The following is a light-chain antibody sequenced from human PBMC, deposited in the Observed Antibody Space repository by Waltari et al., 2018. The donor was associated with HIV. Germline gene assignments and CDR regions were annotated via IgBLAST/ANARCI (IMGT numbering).Light chain of an antibody. Sequence: DIQLTQSPSFLSASVGDRVTITCRASQGISSHLAWYQQKPGKAPKLLIYAASTLQSGVPSRFSGSGSGTEFTLTISSLQPEDFATYFCQQLNSYPRTSGQGTKLEIK. J-gene: IGKJ2*01. V-gene: IGKV1-9*01. CDR2: AAS. CDR1: QGISSH. CDR3: QQLNSYPRT.